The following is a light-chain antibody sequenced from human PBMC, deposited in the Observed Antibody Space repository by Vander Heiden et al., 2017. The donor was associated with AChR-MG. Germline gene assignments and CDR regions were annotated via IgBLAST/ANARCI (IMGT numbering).Light chain of an antibody. J-gene: IGLJ1*01. CDR2: EDS. CDR3: QVWYSSSDLWV. Sequence: SYVLTQPPSVSVAPGQTARITCGGNTIGSKSVHWYQQKPGQAPVLVVYEDSDRPSGIPERFAGSNSGNTATLTISRVEAGEEDDYYCQVWYSSSDLWVFGTGTKVTVL. CDR1: TIGSKS. V-gene: IGLV3-21*02.